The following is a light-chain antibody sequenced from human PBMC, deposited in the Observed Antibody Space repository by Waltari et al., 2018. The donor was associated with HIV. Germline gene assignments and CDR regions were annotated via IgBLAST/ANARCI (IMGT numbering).Light chain of an antibody. J-gene: IGLJ2*01. CDR1: SSNIGSNY. CDR3: AAWDDSLSPHVV. Sequence: QSVLTQPPSASGTPGQRVTISCSGSSSNIGSNYVYWYQHLPGPTPKLLIYRDTQRPSSVPDRFSGSKSGTSAALAISGLRSEDEADYYCAAWDDSLSPHVVFGAGTKLTVL. CDR2: RDT. V-gene: IGLV1-47*01.